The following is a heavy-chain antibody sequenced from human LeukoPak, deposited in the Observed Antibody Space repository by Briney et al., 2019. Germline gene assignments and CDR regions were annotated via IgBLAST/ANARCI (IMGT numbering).Heavy chain of an antibody. V-gene: IGHV3-66*01. Sequence: PGGSLRLSCAASGFTFSTYSMNWVRQAPGKGLEWVSVIYSGGSTYYADSVKGRFTISRDNSKNTLYLQMNSLRAEDTAVYYCARTRSSVSSGWSDTYFDYWGQGTLVTVSS. CDR2: IYSGGST. J-gene: IGHJ4*02. CDR3: ARTRSSVSSGWSDTYFDY. CDR1: GFTFSTYS. D-gene: IGHD6-19*01.